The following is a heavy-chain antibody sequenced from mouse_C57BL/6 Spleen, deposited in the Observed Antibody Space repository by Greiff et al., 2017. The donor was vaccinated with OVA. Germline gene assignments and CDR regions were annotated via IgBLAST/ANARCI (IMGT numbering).Heavy chain of an antibody. CDR1: GYTFTDYY. V-gene: IGHV1-19*01. D-gene: IGHD1-1*01. CDR3: ARGSSITTVVPDY. Sequence: EVQLQESGPVLVKPGASVKMSCKASGYTFTDYYMNWVKQSHGKSLEWIGVINPYNGGTSYNQKFKGKATLTVDKSSSTAYMELNSLTSEDSAVYYCARGSSITTVVPDYWGQGTTLTVSS. CDR2: INPYNGGT. J-gene: IGHJ2*01.